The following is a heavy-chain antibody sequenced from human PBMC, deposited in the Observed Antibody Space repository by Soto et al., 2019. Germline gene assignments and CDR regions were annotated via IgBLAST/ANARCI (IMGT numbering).Heavy chain of an antibody. Sequence: ASVKVSCKTPGYTFTGYYLNCVRQAPGRGLEWVGWINPDTGDTNNAQKFQGMVTMTTDTSISTGYMELSGLKSDDTAVNYCVTGDHQGRWGQGTRVTAPQ. CDR2: INPDTGDT. CDR1: GYTFTGYY. V-gene: IGHV1-2*02. CDR3: VTGDHQGR. J-gene: IGHJ4*02.